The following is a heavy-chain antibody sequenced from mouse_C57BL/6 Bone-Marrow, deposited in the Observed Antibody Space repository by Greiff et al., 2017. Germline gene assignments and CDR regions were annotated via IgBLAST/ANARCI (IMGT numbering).Heavy chain of an antibody. J-gene: IGHJ4*01. V-gene: IGHV5-6*02. CDR1: GFTFSSYG. CDR3: ARHALRYYYAMDY. D-gene: IGHD1-1*01. CDR2: ISSGGSYT. Sequence: EVMLVESGGDLVKPGGSLKLSCAASGFTFSSYGMSWVRQTPDKRLEWVATISSGGSYTYYPDSAKGRFTISRDNAKNTLYLQMSSLKSEDTAMYYCARHALRYYYAMDYWGQGTSVTVSS.